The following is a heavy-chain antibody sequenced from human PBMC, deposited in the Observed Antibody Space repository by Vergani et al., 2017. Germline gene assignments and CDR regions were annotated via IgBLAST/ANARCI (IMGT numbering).Heavy chain of an antibody. D-gene: IGHD2-2*01. CDR3: ARVVVPAAMARPYYYYYGMDV. CDR2: INPNSGGT. CDR1: GYTFTGYY. J-gene: IGHJ6*02. V-gene: IGHV1-2*02. Sequence: QVQLVQSGAEVKKPGASVKVSCKASGYTFTGYYMHWVRQAPGQGLEWMGWINPNSGGTNYAQQFQGRVTMTRDTSISTAYMELSRLRSDDTAVYYCARVVVPAAMARPYYYYYGMDVWGQGTTVTVSS.